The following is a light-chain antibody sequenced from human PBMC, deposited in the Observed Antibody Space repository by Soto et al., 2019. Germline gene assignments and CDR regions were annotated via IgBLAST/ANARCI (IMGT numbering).Light chain of an antibody. CDR2: EVS. J-gene: IGLJ1*01. V-gene: IGLV2-14*03. CDR1: SSDVGAYDY. Sequence: QSALTQPASVSGSPGQSIAISCTGTSSDVGAYDYVSWYQQHPDRASRLVIYEVSNRPSGVSNRFSGSKSVNTATLTISGLQAEDEADYYCASHTTTNTRVFGTGTKVTVL. CDR3: ASHTTTNTRV.